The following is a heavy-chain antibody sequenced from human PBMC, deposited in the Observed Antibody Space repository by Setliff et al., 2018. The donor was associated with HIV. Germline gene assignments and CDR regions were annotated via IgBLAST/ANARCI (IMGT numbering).Heavy chain of an antibody. J-gene: IGHJ6*02. Sequence: GASLTLSCKGSGYSFTSYWIGWVRQMPGKGLEWMGIIHPRDSETRYSPSFQGQVTISADKSSRTAYLQWSSLKASDTAMYYCASLQADAVDVWGQGTTVTVSS. V-gene: IGHV5-51*01. CDR1: GYSFTSYW. CDR2: IHPRDSET. CDR3: ASLQADAVDV.